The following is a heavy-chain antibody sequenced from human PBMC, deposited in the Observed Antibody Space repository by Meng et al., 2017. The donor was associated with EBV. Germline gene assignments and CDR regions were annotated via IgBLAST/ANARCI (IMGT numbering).Heavy chain of an antibody. Sequence: EVEPAESGGRLVRPGESRNLSCAASGFTFSGSAMHWVRQASGKGLEWVGRIRSKAKSYATAYAASVKGRFTISRDDSKNTAYLQMNSLNTEDTAVYYCTRMSSPLDYWGQGTLVTVSS. V-gene: IGHV3-73*02. CDR3: TRMSSPLDY. CDR2: IRSKAKSYAT. CDR1: GFTFSGSA. D-gene: IGHD2-2*01. J-gene: IGHJ4*02.